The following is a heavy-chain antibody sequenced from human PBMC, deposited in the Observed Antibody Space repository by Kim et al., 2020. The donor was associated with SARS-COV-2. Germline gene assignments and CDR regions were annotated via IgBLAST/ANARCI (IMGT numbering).Heavy chain of an antibody. CDR1: GFTLSSYW. CDR2: ISGDGSST. J-gene: IGHJ4*02. CDR3: ARRAYSSGWWYFDY. D-gene: IGHD6-19*01. Sequence: GGSLRLSCAASGFTLSSYWMHWVRQAPGKGLVWVSRISGDGSSTSYADPVKGRFTISRDNAKNTLYLQMNSLRVEDTAVYYCARRAYSSGWWYFDYWGQGTLVTFSS. V-gene: IGHV3-74*01.